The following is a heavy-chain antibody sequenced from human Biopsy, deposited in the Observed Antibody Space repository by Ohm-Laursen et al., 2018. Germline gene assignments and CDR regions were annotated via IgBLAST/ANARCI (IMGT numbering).Heavy chain of an antibody. J-gene: IGHJ4*02. CDR1: GYTLTELS. CDR2: FDREERKT. D-gene: IGHD3-10*01. CDR3: ATGPYYDTRFYYNVRPFDF. V-gene: IGHV1-24*01. Sequence: VSSVKVSCKVSGYTLTELSIHWVRQTGGKGLEWMGGFDREERKTVYAEKFQGRVTMTEDTSTDTVYMEVTSLRSDDKAVYYCATGPYYDTRFYYNVRPFDFWGQGTLVTVSS.